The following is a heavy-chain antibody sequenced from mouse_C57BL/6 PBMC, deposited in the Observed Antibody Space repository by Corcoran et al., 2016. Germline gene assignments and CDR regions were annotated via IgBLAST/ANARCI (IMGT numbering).Heavy chain of an antibody. CDR2: INPNNGGT. CDR3: ARGTTAQGDAY. CDR1: GDTFTDYY. V-gene: IGHV1-26*01. Sequence: EIQLQQSGHELVKPGASVKISCKASGDTFTDYYMNWVKQSHGKSLEWIGDINPNNGGTSYNQKFKGKATLTVDKSSSTAYMELRSLTSEDSAVYYCARGTTAQGDAYWGQGTLVTVSA. J-gene: IGHJ3*01. D-gene: IGHD3-2*02.